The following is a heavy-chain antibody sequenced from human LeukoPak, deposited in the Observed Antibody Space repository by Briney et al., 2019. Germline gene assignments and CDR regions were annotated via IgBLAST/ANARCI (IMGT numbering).Heavy chain of an antibody. CDR3: ARDPGAYFDY. Sequence: GWSLRLSCAASGFAFTNYWMHWVRQAPGKGLVWVSHINTDGSSTNYADSVKGRFTISRDNAKNTLYLQMNSLRAEDTAVYYCARDPGAYFDYWGQGTLVTVSS. CDR1: GFAFTNYW. D-gene: IGHD3-16*01. CDR2: INTDGSST. J-gene: IGHJ4*02. V-gene: IGHV3-74*01.